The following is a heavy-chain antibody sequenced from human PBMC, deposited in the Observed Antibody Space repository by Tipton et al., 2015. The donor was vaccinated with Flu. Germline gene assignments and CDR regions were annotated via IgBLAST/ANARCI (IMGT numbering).Heavy chain of an antibody. CDR2: ISSYNGNT. CDR3: AGDSTVFDRMDV. CDR1: GYTFTSYG. Sequence: QLVQSGPEVKKPGASAKVSCKASGYTFTSYGISWVRQVPGRGLEWMGWISSYNGNTNYAQKLQGRVTMTTDTSTSTAYMELRSLRSDDTAVYYCAGDSTVFDRMDVWGQGSTGTVAS. J-gene: IGHJ6*02. D-gene: IGHD4-17*01. V-gene: IGHV1-18*01.